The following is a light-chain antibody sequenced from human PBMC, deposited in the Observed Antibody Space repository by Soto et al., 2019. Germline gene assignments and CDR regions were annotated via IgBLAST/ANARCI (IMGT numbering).Light chain of an antibody. CDR1: SSDVGGYNY. J-gene: IGLJ2*01. CDR3: SSYSRSTTRV. CDR2: QVS. Sequence: QSALTQPASVSGSPGQSITVSCTGTSSDVGGYNYVSWYQQHPGKAPKLMIYQVSNRPSGVSNRFSGSKSGNTASLTISGXXXXXXXDXXCSSYSRSTTRVFGGGTKVTVL. V-gene: IGLV2-14*01.